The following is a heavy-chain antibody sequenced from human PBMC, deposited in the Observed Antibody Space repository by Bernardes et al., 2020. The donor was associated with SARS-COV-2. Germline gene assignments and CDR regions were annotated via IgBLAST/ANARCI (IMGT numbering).Heavy chain of an antibody. CDR3: ARAYGSGSYPKDDAFDI. Sequence: ASVKVSCKASGYTFTGYYMHWVRQAPGQGLEWMGWINPNSGGTNYAQKFQGRVTMTRDTSISTAYMELSRLRSDDTAVYYCARAYGSGSYPKDDAFDIWGQGTMVTVSS. J-gene: IGHJ3*02. D-gene: IGHD3-10*01. CDR2: INPNSGGT. V-gene: IGHV1-2*02. CDR1: GYTFTGYY.